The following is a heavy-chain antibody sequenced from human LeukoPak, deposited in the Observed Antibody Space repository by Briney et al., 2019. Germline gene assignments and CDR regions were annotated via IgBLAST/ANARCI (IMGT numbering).Heavy chain of an antibody. V-gene: IGHV4-4*07. CDR2: IYTSGST. CDR1: GGSISNSYY. CDR3: ARGPPIAAAAREYFQH. J-gene: IGHJ1*01. D-gene: IGHD6-13*01. Sequence: PSETLSLTCTVSGGSISNSYYWSWIRQPAGKGLEWIGRIYTSGSTNYNPSLKSRVTMSVDTSKNQFSLKLSSVTAADTAVYYCARGPPIAAAAREYFQHWGQGTLVTVSS.